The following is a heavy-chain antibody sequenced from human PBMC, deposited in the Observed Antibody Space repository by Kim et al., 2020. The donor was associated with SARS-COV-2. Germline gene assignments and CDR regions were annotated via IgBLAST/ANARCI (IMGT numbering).Heavy chain of an antibody. CDR3: VQYLYYYGLDV. CDR1: AGSVRSGTSY. D-gene: IGHD3-10*01. V-gene: IGHV4-61*01. Sequence: SETLSLTCNVSAGSVRSGTSYWAWIRQPPGKGLEWLGYIFYTGTTNYNPSLKNLVVISVHTSQNRFSLQLNYVTAAGTATCYCVQYLYYYGLDVWGQGT. J-gene: IGHJ6*02. CDR2: IFYTGTT.